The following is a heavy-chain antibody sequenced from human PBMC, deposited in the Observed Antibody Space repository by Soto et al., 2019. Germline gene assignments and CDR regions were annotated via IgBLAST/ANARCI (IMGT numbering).Heavy chain of an antibody. CDR2: ISAYNGNT. J-gene: IGHJ4*02. Sequence: ASVKVSCKASGYTFSSYGITWVRQAPGQGLEWMGWISAYNGNTNYAQKLQGRVTMTTDTSTNTAYMELRKLRSDDTAIYYCATPFPYSSGWYAGGNYFDYWGQGTLVTVSS. CDR1: GYTFSSYG. V-gene: IGHV1-18*01. CDR3: ATPFPYSSGWYAGGNYFDY. D-gene: IGHD6-19*01.